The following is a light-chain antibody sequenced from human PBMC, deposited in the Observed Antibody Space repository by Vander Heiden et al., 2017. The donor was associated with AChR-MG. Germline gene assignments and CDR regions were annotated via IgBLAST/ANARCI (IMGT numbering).Light chain of an antibody. CDR2: DAS. J-gene: IGKJ4*01. V-gene: IGKV3-11*01. Sequence: MVLTHSPATLSLSPGERATLSCRASQSVSSYLAWYQQKPGQAPGLLIYDASSRATGIPARFSGSGSGTDFTLTISSLEPEDFAVYYCQQRSNWPLTFGGGTKVEIK. CDR1: QSVSSY. CDR3: QQRSNWPLT.